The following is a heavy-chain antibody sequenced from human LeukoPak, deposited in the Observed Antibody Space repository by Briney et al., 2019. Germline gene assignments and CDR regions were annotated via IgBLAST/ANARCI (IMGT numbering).Heavy chain of an antibody. Sequence: GGSLRLSCAASGFTFSSYEMNWVRQAPGKGLEWVSYISSSGSTIYYADSVKGRFTISRDNAKNSLYLQMNSLRAEDTAVYYCARDYGDYEPGRHHYYYYYMDVWGKGTTVTVSS. J-gene: IGHJ6*03. CDR2: ISSSGSTI. V-gene: IGHV3-48*03. CDR1: GFTFSSYE. D-gene: IGHD4-17*01. CDR3: ARDYGDYEPGRHHYYYYYMDV.